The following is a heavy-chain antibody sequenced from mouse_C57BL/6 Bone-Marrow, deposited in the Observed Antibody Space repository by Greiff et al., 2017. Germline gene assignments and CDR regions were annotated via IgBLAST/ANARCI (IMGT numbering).Heavy chain of an antibody. J-gene: IGHJ3*01. CDR1: GFTFSDYG. CDR3: AIITTVVAPDAY. V-gene: IGHV5-17*01. Sequence: EVMLVASGGGLVKPGGSLKLSCAASGFTFSDYGMHWVRQAPEKGLEWVAYISSGSSTIYYADTVKGRFTISRDNAKNTLFLQMTSLRSEDTAMYYCAIITTVVAPDAYWGQGTLVTVSA. D-gene: IGHD1-1*01. CDR2: ISSGSSTI.